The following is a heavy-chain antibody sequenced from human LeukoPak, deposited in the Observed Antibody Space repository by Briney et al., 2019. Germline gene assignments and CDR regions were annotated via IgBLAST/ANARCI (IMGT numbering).Heavy chain of an antibody. CDR1: GLTFSNAW. CDR3: TTDFHTYGYGY. J-gene: IGHJ4*02. Sequence: GGSMRPSCAASGLTFSNAWTSWVRQAPGKGLEWVGRIKSKTDGGTTDYAAPVKGRFTISRDDSKNTLYLQMNSLKTEDRAVYYCTTDFHTYGYGYWRQGTAVTVSS. V-gene: IGHV3-15*01. D-gene: IGHD5-18*01. CDR2: IKSKTDGGTT.